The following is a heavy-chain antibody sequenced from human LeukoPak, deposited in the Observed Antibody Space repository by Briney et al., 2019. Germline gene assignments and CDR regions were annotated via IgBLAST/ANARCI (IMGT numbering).Heavy chain of an antibody. D-gene: IGHD3-22*01. CDR2: ISSSSGTI. CDR1: GFTFSSYS. V-gene: IGHV3-48*04. J-gene: IGHJ4*02. Sequence: GGSLRLSCAASGFTFSSYSMNWVRQAPGKGLECVSYISSSSGTIYYADSVKGRFTISRDNAKNSLYLQMNSLRAEDTAVYYCASDRYYDSAGSFDYWGQGTLVTVSS. CDR3: ASDRYYDSAGSFDY.